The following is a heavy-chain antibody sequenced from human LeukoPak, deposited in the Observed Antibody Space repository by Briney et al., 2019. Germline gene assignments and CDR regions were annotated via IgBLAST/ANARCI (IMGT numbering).Heavy chain of an antibody. D-gene: IGHD3-3*01. CDR3: ARGFFGDTYYEFWSGYFGTVGWFDP. J-gene: IGHJ5*02. V-gene: IGHV1-8*01. CDR1: GYTFTSYD. CDR2: MNPNSGNT. Sequence: ASVKVSCKASGYTFTSYDINWVRQATGQGLEWMGWMNPNSGNTGYAQKFQGRVTMTRNTSISTAYMELSSLRSEDTAVYYCARGFFGDTYYEFWSGYFGTVGWFDPWGQGTLVTVSS.